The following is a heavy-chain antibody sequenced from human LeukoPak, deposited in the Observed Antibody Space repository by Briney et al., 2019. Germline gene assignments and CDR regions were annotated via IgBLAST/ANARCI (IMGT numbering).Heavy chain of an antibody. CDR1: GFTFSSYS. CDR2: ISSSSSYI. V-gene: IGHV3-21*04. CDR3: TTRITMIVARSDTAPYYMDV. Sequence: GGSLRLSCAASGFTFSSYSMNWVRQAPGKGLEWVSSISSSSSYIYYADSVKGRFTISRDNAKNSLYLQMNSLRAEDTAVYYCTTRITMIVARSDTAPYYMDVWGKGTTVTISS. D-gene: IGHD3-22*01. J-gene: IGHJ6*03.